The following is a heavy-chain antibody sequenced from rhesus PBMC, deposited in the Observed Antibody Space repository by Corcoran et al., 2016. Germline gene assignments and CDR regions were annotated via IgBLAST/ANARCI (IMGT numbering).Heavy chain of an antibody. D-gene: IGHD2-21*01. J-gene: IGHJ4*01. Sequence: EVQLVESGGGLAKPGGSLRLSCAASGFTFSSYWMNWVRQTPGKGLEWISAINSGGASTYYADSVKGRFTISRDNSKNSLSLQMNSLRAEDTAVYYCAKDRGYCTGSGCLPVGGFDYWGQGVLVTVSS. CDR1: GFTFSSYW. CDR3: AKDRGYCTGSGCLPVGGFDY. CDR2: INSGGAST. V-gene: IGHV3S42*01.